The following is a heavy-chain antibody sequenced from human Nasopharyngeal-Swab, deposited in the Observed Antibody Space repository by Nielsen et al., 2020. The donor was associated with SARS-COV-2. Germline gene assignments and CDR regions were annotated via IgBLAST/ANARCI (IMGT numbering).Heavy chain of an antibody. CDR1: GFTFSSYS. CDR2: ISSSSSYI. D-gene: IGHD6-19*01. CDR3: ARAEAVAGTWGFDY. J-gene: IGHJ4*02. Sequence: GESLKISCAASGFTFSSYSMNWVRQAPGKGLEWVSSISSSSSYIYYADSVKGRFTISRDNAKDSLYLQINSLRAEDTAVYYCARAEAVAGTWGFDYWGQGTLVTVSS. V-gene: IGHV3-21*01.